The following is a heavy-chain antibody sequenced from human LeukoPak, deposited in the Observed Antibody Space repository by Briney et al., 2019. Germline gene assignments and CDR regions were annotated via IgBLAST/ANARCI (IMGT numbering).Heavy chain of an antibody. D-gene: IGHD5-18*01. Sequence: SETLSLTCAVYGGSFSGYYWSWIRQPPGKGLEWIGEIYHSGSTNYNPSLKSRVTISVDKSKNQFSLKLSSVTAADTAVYYCASGGYSYGYYYYYGMDVWGQGTTVTVSS. CDR2: IYHSGST. J-gene: IGHJ6*02. CDR3: ASGGYSYGYYYYYGMDV. CDR1: GGSFSGYY. V-gene: IGHV4-34*01.